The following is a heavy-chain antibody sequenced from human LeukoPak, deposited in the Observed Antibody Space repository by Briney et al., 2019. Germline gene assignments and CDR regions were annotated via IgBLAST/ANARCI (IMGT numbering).Heavy chain of an antibody. Sequence: GGSLRLSCAASGFTVSSNYMSWVRQAPGKGLEWVSVIYSGGSTYYADSVKGRFTISRDNSKNTLYLQMNSLRAEDTAVYYCARDGFSSGYPYDAFDVWGQGTMVTVSS. CDR2: IYSGGST. CDR3: ARDGFSSGYPYDAFDV. V-gene: IGHV3-53*01. CDR1: GFTVSSNY. J-gene: IGHJ3*01. D-gene: IGHD3-22*01.